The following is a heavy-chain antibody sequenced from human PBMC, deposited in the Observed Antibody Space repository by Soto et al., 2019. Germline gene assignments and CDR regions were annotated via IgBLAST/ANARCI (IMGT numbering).Heavy chain of an antibody. J-gene: IGHJ4*02. D-gene: IGHD1-26*01. CDR3: AKAIPPGSYYSAIDY. CDR2: ISWNSDTI. Sequence: DVQLVESGGGLVQPGRSLRLSCGASGFTFDNYAIHWVRQAPGKGLEWVSGISWNSDTIGYADSVKGRFTLSRDNAKNSVYLQMNSLRPEDTALYYCAKAIPPGSYYSAIDYWGQGTLVTVSS. CDR1: GFTFDNYA. V-gene: IGHV3-9*01.